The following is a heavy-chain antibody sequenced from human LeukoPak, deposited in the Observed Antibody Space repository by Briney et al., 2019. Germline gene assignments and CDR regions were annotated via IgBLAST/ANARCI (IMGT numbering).Heavy chain of an antibody. CDR3: ARAHGGDGYIF. Sequence: GASVKVSCKASGGTFSSYTISWVRQAPGQGLEWMGRIIPILGIANYAQKFQGRVTITADKYTSKAYMELSSLRSEDTAVYYCARAHGGDGYIFWGQGTLVTVSS. D-gene: IGHD5-24*01. V-gene: IGHV1-69*02. CDR1: GGTFSSYT. J-gene: IGHJ4*02. CDR2: IIPILGIA.